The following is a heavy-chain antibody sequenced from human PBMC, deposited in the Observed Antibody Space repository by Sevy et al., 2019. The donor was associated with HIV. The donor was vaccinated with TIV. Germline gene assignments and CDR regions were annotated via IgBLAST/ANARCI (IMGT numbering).Heavy chain of an antibody. J-gene: IGHJ6*02. CDR3: ARDKPGAIFGPYYGMDV. D-gene: IGHD3-3*01. CDR1: GYTFTSYG. Sequence: ASVKVSCKASGYTFTSYGISWVRQAPGQGLEWMGWISAYNGNTNYAQKLQGRVTMTTDTSTSTAYMELRSLRSDDTAVYYCARDKPGAIFGPYYGMDVWGQGTTVTVSS. CDR2: ISAYNGNT. V-gene: IGHV1-18*01.